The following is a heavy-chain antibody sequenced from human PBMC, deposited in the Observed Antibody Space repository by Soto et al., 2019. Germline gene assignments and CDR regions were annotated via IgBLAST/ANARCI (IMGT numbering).Heavy chain of an antibody. CDR1: GFTFSSYA. Sequence: QVQLVESGGGVVQPGRSLRLSCAASGFTFSSYAMHWVRQAPGKGLEWVAVISYDGSNKYYADSVKGRFTISRDNSKNTLYLQMNSLRADDTAVYYCARDPLDYGDYYYYYGMDVW. CDR3: ARDPLDYGDYYYYYGMDV. D-gene: IGHD4-17*01. J-gene: IGHJ6*01. V-gene: IGHV3-30-3*01. CDR2: ISYDGSNK.